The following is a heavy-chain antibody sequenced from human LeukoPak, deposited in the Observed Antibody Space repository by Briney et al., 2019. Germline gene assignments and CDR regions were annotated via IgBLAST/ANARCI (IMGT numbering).Heavy chain of an antibody. V-gene: IGHV3-7*01. CDR2: IKQDGSEK. CDR3: ARAPFSSSWYLRIRSEYYFDY. J-gene: IGHJ4*02. CDR1: GFTFSSYW. Sequence: GGSLRLSCAASGFTFSSYWMSWVRQAPGKGLEWVANIKQDGSEKYYVDSVKGRLTISRDNAKNSLYQQMNSLRAEDTAVYYCARAPFSSSWYLRIRSEYYFDYWGQGTLVTVSS. D-gene: IGHD6-13*01.